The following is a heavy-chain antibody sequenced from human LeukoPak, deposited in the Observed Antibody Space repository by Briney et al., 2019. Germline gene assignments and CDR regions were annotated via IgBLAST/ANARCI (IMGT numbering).Heavy chain of an antibody. CDR2: INTDTRGT. CDR3: ARTIVGALDY. V-gene: IGHV3-74*01. J-gene: IGHJ4*02. CDR1: GFTFTDYW. Sequence: GGSLRLSCAASGFTFTDYWMHWVRQAPGKGLVWVSIINTDTRGTYYADSVKGRFTISRDNSKNTLYLQMNSLRAEDTAIYYCARTIVGALDYWGQGTLVTVSS. D-gene: IGHD1-26*01.